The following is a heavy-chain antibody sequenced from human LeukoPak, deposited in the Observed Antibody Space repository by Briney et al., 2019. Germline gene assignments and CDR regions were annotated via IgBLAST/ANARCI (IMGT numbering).Heavy chain of an antibody. CDR3: ARTVGSQEY. CDR2: INSDGSIT. V-gene: IGHV3-74*01. D-gene: IGHD4-23*01. CDR1: GFTFSVYW. Sequence: GGSLRLSCAASGFTFSVYWMHWVRQAPGKGLVWVSRINSDGSITNYADSVKGRFTISRDNAENTLYLQMNSLRAEDTAVYYCARTVGSQEYWGQGTLVIVSS. J-gene: IGHJ4*02.